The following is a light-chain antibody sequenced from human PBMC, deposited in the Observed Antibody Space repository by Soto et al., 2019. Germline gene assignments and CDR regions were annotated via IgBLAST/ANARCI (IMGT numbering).Light chain of an antibody. CDR1: QSLLHSSGHNC. CDR2: FGS. Sequence: DIVMTQSPLSLPVTPGEPASISCRSSQSLLHSSGHNCLDRYLQKPGQSPQLLIYFGSNRASRVPDRFSGSGSGTDFTLKISRVEAEDVGLYYCMQTLQTPLTFGGGTKVEIK. CDR3: MQTLQTPLT. V-gene: IGKV2-28*01. J-gene: IGKJ4*01.